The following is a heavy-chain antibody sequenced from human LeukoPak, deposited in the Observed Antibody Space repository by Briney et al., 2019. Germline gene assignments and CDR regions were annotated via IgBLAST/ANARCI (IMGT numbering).Heavy chain of an antibody. CDR3: ATLQGL. V-gene: IGHV3-30*03. Sequence: GGSLRPSCAASGFTFSSYGMHWVSQAPGKGLEWVAVISYDGSNKYYADSVKGRFTISRDNSKNTLYLQMNSLRAEDTAVYYCATLQGLWGQGTLVTVSS. CDR2: ISYDGSNK. D-gene: IGHD4-11*01. J-gene: IGHJ4*02. CDR1: GFTFSSYG.